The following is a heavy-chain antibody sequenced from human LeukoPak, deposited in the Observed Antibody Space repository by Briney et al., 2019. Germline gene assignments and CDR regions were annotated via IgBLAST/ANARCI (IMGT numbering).Heavy chain of an antibody. CDR2: IYPGDSDP. CDR1: GYIFTTYW. Sequence: GESLKISCKGSGYIFTTYWIGWVRQMPGKGLEWMGIIYPGDSDPRYSPSFQGQVTISADKSTSTAYLQWSSLKASDSAMYYCVRHGLGSSWFGFDYWGQGTLLTVSS. V-gene: IGHV5-51*01. D-gene: IGHD6-13*01. CDR3: VRHGLGSSWFGFDY. J-gene: IGHJ4*02.